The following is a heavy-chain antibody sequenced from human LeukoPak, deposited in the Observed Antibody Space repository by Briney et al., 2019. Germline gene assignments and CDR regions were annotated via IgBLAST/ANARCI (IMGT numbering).Heavy chain of an antibody. CDR1: GFTFSSYW. D-gene: IGHD6-19*01. Sequence: PGGSLRLSCAASGFTFSSYWMHWVRQAPGKGLVWVSRINSDGSSTSYADSVKGRFTISRDNAKNTLYLQMNSLRAEDTAVYYCARGRLAVAGKGFDYWGQGTLVTVSS. J-gene: IGHJ4*02. V-gene: IGHV3-74*01. CDR2: INSDGSST. CDR3: ARGRLAVAGKGFDY.